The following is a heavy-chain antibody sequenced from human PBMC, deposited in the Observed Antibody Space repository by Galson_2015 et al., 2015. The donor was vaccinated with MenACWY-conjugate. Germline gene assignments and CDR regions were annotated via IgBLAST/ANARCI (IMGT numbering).Heavy chain of an antibody. J-gene: IGHJ4*02. CDR3: ARTYSPFDH. CDR1: GFTFTNFW. Sequence: SLRLSCAASGFTFTNFWMTWVRQAPGKGLEWVANIKQDGSDTNYVDSVKGRFTIFRDNAKNLLYLQMNSLRADDTAVYYCARTYSPFDHWGQGTLVTVSS. D-gene: IGHD4-11*01. V-gene: IGHV3-7*03. CDR2: IKQDGSDT.